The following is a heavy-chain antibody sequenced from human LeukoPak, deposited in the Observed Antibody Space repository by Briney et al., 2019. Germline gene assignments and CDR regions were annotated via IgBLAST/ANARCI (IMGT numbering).Heavy chain of an antibody. CDR3: VKRRGGYYFDY. CDR1: GFTFSSYA. V-gene: IGHV3-23*01. D-gene: IGHD3-16*01. Sequence: GGSLRLSCAASGFTFSSYAMSWVRQAPGKGLEWVSTITADGVTTSYADSVKGRLTISRDSSTNTLFLQMNSLRAEDTAVYYCVKRRGGYYFDYWGQGTLVTVSS. CDR2: ITADGVTT. J-gene: IGHJ4*02.